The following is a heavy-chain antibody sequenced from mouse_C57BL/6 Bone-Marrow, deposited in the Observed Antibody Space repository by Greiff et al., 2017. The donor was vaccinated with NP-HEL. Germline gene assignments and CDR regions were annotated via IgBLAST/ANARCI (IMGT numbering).Heavy chain of an antibody. Sequence: EVMLVESGGGLVKPGGSLKLSCAASGFTFSSYTMSWVRQTPEKRLEWVATISGGGGNPYYPDSVKGRFTISRDNAKNTLYLQMSSLRSEDTALYYCARQYGNSIAYWGQGTLVTVSA. J-gene: IGHJ3*01. CDR2: ISGGGGNP. CDR1: GFTFSSYT. V-gene: IGHV5-9*01. CDR3: ARQYGNSIAY. D-gene: IGHD2-10*02.